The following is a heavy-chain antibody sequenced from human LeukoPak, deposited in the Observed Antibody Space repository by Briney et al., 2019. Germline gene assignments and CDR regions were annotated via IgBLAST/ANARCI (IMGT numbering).Heavy chain of an antibody. CDR1: GSTLINSA. CDR3: AAGDTLVRGVIIPFAP. D-gene: IGHD3-10*01. Sequence: GTSVTVSCKASGSTLINSAVQWVRQARGQRLEWVGWIIVGSGQTRYAQKFQERVTITRDMSTSTAFLELSGLRSEDSAVYYCAAGDTLVRGVIIPFAPWGQGTLVTVSS. J-gene: IGHJ5*02. CDR2: IIVGSGQT. V-gene: IGHV1-58*01.